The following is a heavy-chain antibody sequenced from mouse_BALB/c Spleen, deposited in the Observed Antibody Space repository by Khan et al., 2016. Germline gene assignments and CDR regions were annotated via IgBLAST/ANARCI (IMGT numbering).Heavy chain of an antibody. Sequence: QVQLQQSGPELVKPGTSVRISCKAAGYTFTNYYIHWLKQGPGQGLEWIGWIFPGNVNTKFNEKFKGKATLTVDKSSTTVYMNLTSLTSEDSAVYLCARHYRYSWFVYWGQGTLVTVSA. J-gene: IGHJ3*01. CDR1: GYTFTNYY. V-gene: IGHV1S56*01. D-gene: IGHD2-14*01. CDR2: IFPGNVNT. CDR3: ARHYRYSWFVY.